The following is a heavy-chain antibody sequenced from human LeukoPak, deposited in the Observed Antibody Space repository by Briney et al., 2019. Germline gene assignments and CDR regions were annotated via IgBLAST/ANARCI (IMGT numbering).Heavy chain of an antibody. CDR3: ASLLVRGNDY. Sequence: GGSLRLSCAASGFTFSSYAMHWVRQAPGKGLEYVSAISSNGGSTYYANSVKGRFTISRDNSKNTLYLQMGSLRAEDMAMYYCASLLVRGNDYWGQGTLVTVSS. J-gene: IGHJ4*02. CDR1: GFTFSSYA. D-gene: IGHD3-10*01. V-gene: IGHV3-64*01. CDR2: ISSNGGST.